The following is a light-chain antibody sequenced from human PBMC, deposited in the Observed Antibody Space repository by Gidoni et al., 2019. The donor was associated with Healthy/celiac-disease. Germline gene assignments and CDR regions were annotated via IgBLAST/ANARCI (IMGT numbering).Light chain of an antibody. CDR3: QQYYSTPYT. CDR1: QSVLYSSNNKNY. Sequence: DIVMTQSPDSLAVSLCERATINCKSSQSVLYSSNNKNYLAWYQQKPGQLPKLLIYWASTRESGVPDLFSGSGSGTDFTLTISSLQAEDVAVYYCQQYYSTPYTFXXXTKLEIK. V-gene: IGKV4-1*01. CDR2: WAS. J-gene: IGKJ2*01.